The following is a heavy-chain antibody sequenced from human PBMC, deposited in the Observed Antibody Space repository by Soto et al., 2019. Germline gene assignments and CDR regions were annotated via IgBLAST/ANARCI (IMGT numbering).Heavy chain of an antibody. D-gene: IGHD3-9*01. CDR1: GGSISSGDYY. V-gene: IGHV4-30-4*01. CDR3: ARVRDDILTGYLSWFDP. CDR2: IYYSGST. Sequence: TLSLTCTVSGGSISSGDYYWSWIRQPPGKGLEWIGYIYYSGSTYYNPSLKSRVTISVDTSKNQFSLKLSSVTAADTAVYYCARVRDDILTGYLSWFDPWGQGTLVTVSS. J-gene: IGHJ5*02.